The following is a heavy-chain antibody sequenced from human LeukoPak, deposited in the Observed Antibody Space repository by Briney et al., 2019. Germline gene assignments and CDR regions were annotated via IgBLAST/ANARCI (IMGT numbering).Heavy chain of an antibody. CDR1: GYTFTSYD. CDR2: MNPNSGNT. V-gene: IGHV1-8*03. CDR3: ARGKREDIVLMVYAINYYYYMDV. D-gene: IGHD2-8*01. Sequence: GASVKVSCKASGYTFTSYDINWVRQATGQGLEWMGWMNPNSGNTGYAQKFQGRVTITRNTSISTAYMELSSLRSEDTAVYYCARGKREDIVLMVYAINYYYYMDVWGKGTTVTVSS. J-gene: IGHJ6*03.